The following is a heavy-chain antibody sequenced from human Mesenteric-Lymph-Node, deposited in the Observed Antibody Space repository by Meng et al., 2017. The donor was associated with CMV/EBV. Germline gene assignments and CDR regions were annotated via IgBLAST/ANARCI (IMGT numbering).Heavy chain of an antibody. V-gene: IGHV1-69*02. CDR1: GDTFSYYT. J-gene: IGHJ4*02. D-gene: IGHD2/OR15-2a*01. Sequence: SVKVSCKASGDTFSYYTINWVRQAPGQGLEWMGRIIPILGIANYAQKFQGRVTMTEDTSTDTAYMEVSSLRSEDAAVYYCSAVWRGYYDNDYWGRGTLVTVSS. CDR3: SAVWRGYYDNDY. CDR2: IIPILGIA.